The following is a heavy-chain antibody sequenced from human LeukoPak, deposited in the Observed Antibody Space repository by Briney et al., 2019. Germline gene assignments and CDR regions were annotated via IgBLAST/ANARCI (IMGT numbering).Heavy chain of an antibody. D-gene: IGHD2-2*02. Sequence: GGSLRLSCAASGFTFDDYAMHWVRQAPGKGLEWVSGISWNSGSIGYADSVKGRFTISRDNAKNSLYLQMNSLRAEDTALYYCAKILGYCSSTSCYSDAFDIWGQGTTVTVSS. CDR2: ISWNSGSI. CDR1: GFTFDDYA. J-gene: IGHJ3*02. CDR3: AKILGYCSSTSCYSDAFDI. V-gene: IGHV3-9*01.